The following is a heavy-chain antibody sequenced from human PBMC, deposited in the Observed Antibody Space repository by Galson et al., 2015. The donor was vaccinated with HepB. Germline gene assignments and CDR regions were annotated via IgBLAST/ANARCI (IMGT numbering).Heavy chain of an antibody. CDR3: TTGKPPITMGSTTGDFES. CDR2: ITPSGDNT. V-gene: IGHV3-23*01. Sequence: SLRLSCAASGFTFRNYAMSWVRQAPGKGLEWVSAITPSGDNTYSADSVKGRFTISRDNSKNTLYLEMNSLRPEDTAMYYCTTGKPPITMGSTTGDFESWGQGTQVTVSS. D-gene: IGHD3-10*01. CDR1: GFTFRNYA. J-gene: IGHJ4*02.